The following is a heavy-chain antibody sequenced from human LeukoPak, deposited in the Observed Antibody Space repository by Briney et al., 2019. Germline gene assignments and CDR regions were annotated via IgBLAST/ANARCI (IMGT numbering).Heavy chain of an antibody. CDR2: ISAYNGNT. J-gene: IGHJ6*03. CDR1: GYTFTSYG. D-gene: IGHD4-11*01. V-gene: IGHV1-18*01. CDR3: ARGSQDSNHYYYYYMDV. Sequence: APVKVSCKASGYTFTSYGISWVRQAPGQGLEWMGWISAYNGNTNYAQKLQGRVTMTTDTSTSTAYMELRSLRSDDTAVYYCARGSQDSNHYYYYYMDVWGKGTTVTVSS.